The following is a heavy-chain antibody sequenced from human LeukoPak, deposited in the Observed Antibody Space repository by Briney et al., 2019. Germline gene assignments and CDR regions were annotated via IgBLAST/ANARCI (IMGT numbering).Heavy chain of an antibody. CDR3: AIKRGLRGSGWFGP. CDR2: MYLSGTT. V-gene: IGHV4-4*02. Sequence: SGTLSLTCTVSGDSINSLDLWSWVRQPPGKGLEWIGEMYLSGTTHSNPSVKSRVTISIDKSKNQFFLNLSSVTAADTAVYYCAIKRGLRGSGWFGPWGQGALVTVSS. D-gene: IGHD3-10*01. CDR1: GDSINSLDL. J-gene: IGHJ5*02.